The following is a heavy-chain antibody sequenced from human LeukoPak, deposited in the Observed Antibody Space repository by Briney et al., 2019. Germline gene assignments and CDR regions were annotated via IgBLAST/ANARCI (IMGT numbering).Heavy chain of an antibody. V-gene: IGHV3-66*02. Sequence: GGSLRLSCAASGFTVSSNYMSWVRQAPGKGLEWVSVIYSGGSTYYAGSVKGRFTISRDNSKNTLYLQMNSLRAEDTAVYYCARAGDYYDSSGYVDYWGQGTLVTVSS. CDR3: ARAGDYYDSSGYVDY. CDR2: IYSGGST. J-gene: IGHJ4*02. CDR1: GFTVSSNY. D-gene: IGHD3-22*01.